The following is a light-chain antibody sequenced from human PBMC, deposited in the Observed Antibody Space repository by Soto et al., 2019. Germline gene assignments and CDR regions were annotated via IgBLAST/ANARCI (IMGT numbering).Light chain of an antibody. CDR3: QQLSGYPIT. Sequence: DIQLTQSPSFLSASVGDRVTITCRASQGISSYLAWYQQKPGKAPKLLIYAASTLQSGVPSRFSGSGSGTEFTLTISSLQPEDFTTDYCQQLSGYPITFGRGTRLEIK. V-gene: IGKV1-9*01. J-gene: IGKJ5*01. CDR2: AAS. CDR1: QGISSY.